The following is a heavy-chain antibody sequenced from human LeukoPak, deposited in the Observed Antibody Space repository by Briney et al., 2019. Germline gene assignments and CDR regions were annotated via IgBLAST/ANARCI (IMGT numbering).Heavy chain of an antibody. J-gene: IGHJ3*02. Sequence: GGSLRLSCAASGFPFNNYAMTWVRQAPGKGLEWVSAITNSGGSTYYADSVKGRFTISRDNAKNSLYLQLNSLRTEDTAVYYCARTKALTIRTFDIWGQGTMVTVSS. CDR3: ARTKALTIRTFDI. CDR2: ITNSGGST. V-gene: IGHV3-23*01. D-gene: IGHD3-10*01. CDR1: GFPFNNYA.